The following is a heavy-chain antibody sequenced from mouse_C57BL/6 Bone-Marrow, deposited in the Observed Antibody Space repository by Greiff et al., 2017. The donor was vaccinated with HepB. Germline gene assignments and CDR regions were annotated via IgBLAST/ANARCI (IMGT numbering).Heavy chain of an antibody. D-gene: IGHD2-4*01. CDR1: GYTFTSYW. CDR3: ARSAITRFAY. CDR2: IDPSDSYT. Sequence: VQLQQPGAELVMPGASVKLSCKASGYTFTSYWMHWVKQRPGQGLEWIGEIDPSDSYTNYNQKFKGKSTLTVDKSSSTAYMQLSSLTSEDSAVYYGARSAITRFAYWGQGTLVTVSA. J-gene: IGHJ3*01. V-gene: IGHV1-69*01.